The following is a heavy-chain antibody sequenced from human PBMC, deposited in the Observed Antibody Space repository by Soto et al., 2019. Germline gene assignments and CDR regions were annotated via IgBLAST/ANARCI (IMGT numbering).Heavy chain of an antibody. Sequence: QVQLQESGPGLVKPSQTLSLTCTVSGGSISSGGYYWSWIRQHPGKGLEWIGYIYYSGSTYYNPSLKSRVTISVDTSKNQFPRKLSSVTAADTAVYYCARGKYDSSGVSPRAEPDNWFDPWGQGTLVTVSS. V-gene: IGHV4-31*03. CDR2: IYYSGST. D-gene: IGHD3-22*01. J-gene: IGHJ5*02. CDR1: GGSISSGGYY. CDR3: ARGKYDSSGVSPRAEPDNWFDP.